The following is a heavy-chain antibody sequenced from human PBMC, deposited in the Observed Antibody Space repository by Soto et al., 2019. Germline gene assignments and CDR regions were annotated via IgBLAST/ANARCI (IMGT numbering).Heavy chain of an antibody. V-gene: IGHV1-69*12. CDR3: ARDKDRQQLGGNYYYCIDV. J-gene: IGHJ6*02. Sequence: QVQLVQSGAEVKKPGSSVTVSCKASGGTFGNSAISWVRQAPGQGLEWMGGIIPIFSTPDYAQKFQGRITITADDSTTTAYMELTSLKSEDTAVYYCARDKDRQQLGGNYYYCIDVWGQGTTVTVSS. D-gene: IGHD2-15*01. CDR1: GGTFGNSA. CDR2: IIPIFSTP.